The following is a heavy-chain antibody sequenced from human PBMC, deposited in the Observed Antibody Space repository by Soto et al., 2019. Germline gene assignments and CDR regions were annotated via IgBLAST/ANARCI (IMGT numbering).Heavy chain of an antibody. CDR1: GGTFSSYA. CDR2: IIPIFGTA. D-gene: IGHD2-2*01. J-gene: IGHJ4*02. Sequence: SVKVSCKASGGTFSSYAISWVRQAPGQGLERMGGIIPIFGTANYAQKFQGRVTITADESTSTAYMELSSRRSEVTAVYYCPRFDSIVVVPDAMHYFDYWGRGTLVTVSS. CDR3: PRFDSIVVVPDAMHYFDY. V-gene: IGHV1-69*13.